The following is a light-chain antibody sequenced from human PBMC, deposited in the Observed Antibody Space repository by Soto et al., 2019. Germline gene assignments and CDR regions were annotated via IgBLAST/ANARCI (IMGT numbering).Light chain of an antibody. CDR3: QQYNNWPPVT. Sequence: EIVMTQSPATLSVSPGERATLSCRASQSVSSNLAWYQQKPGQAPRLLIYGASTRATGIPARFSGSGSGTAFTLTISSLQSEEFAVYYCQQYNNWPPVTFGQGTRLEIK. CDR1: QSVSSN. J-gene: IGKJ5*01. CDR2: GAS. V-gene: IGKV3-15*01.